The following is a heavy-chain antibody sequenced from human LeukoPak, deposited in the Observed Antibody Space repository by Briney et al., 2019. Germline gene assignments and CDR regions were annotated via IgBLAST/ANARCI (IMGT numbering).Heavy chain of an antibody. CDR2: IYYSGST. Sequence: SETLSLTCTVSGGSISSSSFYWGWIRQPPGKGLDWIGSIYYSGSTYYNPSLKSRVTISVDTSKNQFSLKLSSVTAADTAVYYCARAPTVTTLAFDYWGQGTLVTVSS. CDR1: GGSISSSSFY. V-gene: IGHV4-39*07. D-gene: IGHD4-17*01. J-gene: IGHJ4*02. CDR3: ARAPTVTTLAFDY.